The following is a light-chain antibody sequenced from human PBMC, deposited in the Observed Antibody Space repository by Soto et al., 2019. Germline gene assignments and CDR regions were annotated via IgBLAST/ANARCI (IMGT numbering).Light chain of an antibody. J-gene: IGKJ4*01. V-gene: IGKV3D-11*01. CDR3: QQANTFPLT. Sequence: EIVLTQSPATLSSFPGDRVTLSCRASQAVNTRLAWYQHKPGQAPRLLIYLTSNRAAGIPARFSGSGSGTDFTLTSSSLQSQDFATYYCQQANTFPLTFGGGTKVDI. CDR2: LTS. CDR1: QAVNTR.